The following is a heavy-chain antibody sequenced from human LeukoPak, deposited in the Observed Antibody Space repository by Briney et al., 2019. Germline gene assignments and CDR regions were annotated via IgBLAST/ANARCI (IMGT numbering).Heavy chain of an antibody. J-gene: IGHJ6*03. CDR3: ARANYDFWSGPSGYYYMDV. V-gene: IGHV4-30-4*08. CDR2: IYYSGST. CDR1: GGSISSGDYY. D-gene: IGHD3-3*01. Sequence: SETLSLTCTVSGGSISSGDYYWSWIRQPPGKGLEWIGYIYYSGSTYYNPSLKSRVTISVDTSKNQFSLKLSSVTAADTAVYYCARANYDFWSGPSGYYYMDVWGKGTTVTVSS.